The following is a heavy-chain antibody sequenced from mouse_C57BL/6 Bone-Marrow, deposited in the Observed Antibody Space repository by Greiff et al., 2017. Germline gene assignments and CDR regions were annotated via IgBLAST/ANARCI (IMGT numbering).Heavy chain of an antibody. CDR2: ISSGGSYT. D-gene: IGHD1-1*01. CDR1: GFTFSSYG. Sequence: EVMLVESGGDLVKPGGSLKLSCAASGFTFSSYGMSWVRQTPDKRLEWVATISSGGSYTYYPDSVKGRFTISRDNAKNTLYLQMSSLKSEDTAMYYCARHYYGSSYFDYWGQGTTLTVSS. CDR3: ARHYYGSSYFDY. J-gene: IGHJ2*01. V-gene: IGHV5-6*01.